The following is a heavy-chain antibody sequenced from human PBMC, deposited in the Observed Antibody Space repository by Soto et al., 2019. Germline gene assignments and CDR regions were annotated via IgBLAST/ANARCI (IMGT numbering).Heavy chain of an antibody. CDR1: GFTFSSYA. D-gene: IGHD6-19*01. V-gene: IGHV3-30-3*01. CDR2: ISYDGSNK. J-gene: IGHJ4*02. Sequence: QVQLVESGGGVVQPGRSLRLSCAASGFTFSSYAMHWVRQAPGKGREWVAVISYDGSNKYYADYVKGRFTISRDNSKNPLYLQMNSLRAEDTAVYYCARDRVSRVWYGTVYWGQGTLVTVSS. CDR3: ARDRVSRVWYGTVY.